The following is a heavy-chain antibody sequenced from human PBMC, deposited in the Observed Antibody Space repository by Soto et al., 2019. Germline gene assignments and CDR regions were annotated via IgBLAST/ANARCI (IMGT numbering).Heavy chain of an antibody. Sequence: EVQLVESGGGLVQPGGSLRLSCAASGFTFSSYSMNWVRQAPGKGLEWVSYISSSSRTIYYADSVKGRFPIPRDNAKNPLYLQMNSLRAEDTAVYYCSSLTPPRYYDFWSGWGQGTLVTVSS. CDR2: ISSSSRTI. J-gene: IGHJ4*02. CDR1: GFTFSSYS. V-gene: IGHV3-48*01. CDR3: SSLTPPRYYDFWSG. D-gene: IGHD3-3*01.